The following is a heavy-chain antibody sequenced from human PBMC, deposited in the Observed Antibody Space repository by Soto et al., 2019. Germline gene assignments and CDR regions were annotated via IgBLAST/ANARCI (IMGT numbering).Heavy chain of an antibody. V-gene: IGHV4-34*01. CDR1: GGSFSGYY. CDR3: ARGDLGDYYYYGMDV. CDR2: INHSGST. J-gene: IGHJ6*02. Sequence: SETLSLTCAVYGGSFSGYYWSWIRQPPGKGLEWIGEINHSGSTNYNPSLKSRVTISVDTSKNQFSLKLISVTAADTAVYYCARGDLGDYYYYGMDVWGQGTTLTV.